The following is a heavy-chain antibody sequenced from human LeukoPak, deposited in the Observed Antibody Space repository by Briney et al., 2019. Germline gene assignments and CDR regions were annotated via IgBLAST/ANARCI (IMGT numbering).Heavy chain of an antibody. Sequence: SETLSLTCTVSGGSISSYYWSWIRQPPGKGLEWIGYIYYSGSTNYNPSLKSRVTISVDTSKNQFSLKLSSVTAADTAVYYCARAVAQNNWFDPWGQGTLVTVSS. J-gene: IGHJ5*02. CDR3: ARAVAQNNWFDP. CDR2: IYYSGST. CDR1: GGSISSYY. D-gene: IGHD6-19*01. V-gene: IGHV4-59*08.